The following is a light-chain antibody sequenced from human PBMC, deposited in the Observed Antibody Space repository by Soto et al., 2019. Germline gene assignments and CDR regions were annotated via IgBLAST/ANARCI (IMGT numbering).Light chain of an antibody. CDR2: DNK. Sequence: QSVLTQPPSVSAAPGKRVTISCSGRSSNIGNNWVSWYQQVPGTAPKLLIYDNKSRPSGIPDRFSGSKSGTSATLGITGLQTGDEADYFCRAWDSSLSAYVFGTGTKLTVL. V-gene: IGLV1-51*01. J-gene: IGLJ1*01. CDR1: SSNIGNNW. CDR3: RAWDSSLSAYV.